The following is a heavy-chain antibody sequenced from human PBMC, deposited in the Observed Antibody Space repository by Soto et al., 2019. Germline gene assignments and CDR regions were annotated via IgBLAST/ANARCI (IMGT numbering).Heavy chain of an antibody. CDR1: GGTFSSYT. D-gene: IGHD3-22*01. J-gene: IGHJ4*02. CDR2: IIPILGIA. V-gene: IGHV1-69*08. Sequence: QVQLVQSGAEVKKPGSSVKVSCKASGGTFSSYTISWVRQAPGQGLEWMGRIIPILGIANYAQKFQGRVTITADKPTGTAYMALSSLRSEDTAVYYCARDSYYDSTGGYWGQGTLVTVSS. CDR3: ARDSYYDSTGGY.